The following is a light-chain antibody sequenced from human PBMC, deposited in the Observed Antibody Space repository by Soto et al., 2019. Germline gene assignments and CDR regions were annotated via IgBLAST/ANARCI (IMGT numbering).Light chain of an antibody. Sequence: QAVVTQPPSASGTPGQRVTISCSGSNSNIVTNSMNWYQQLPGTAPKLLIHSNNQRPSGVPGRFSGSKSGTSASLAISGLQSEDEADYYCAAWDGSLNGWVFGGGTKLTVL. CDR3: AAWDGSLNGWV. CDR2: SNN. V-gene: IGLV1-44*01. J-gene: IGLJ3*02. CDR1: NSNIVTNS.